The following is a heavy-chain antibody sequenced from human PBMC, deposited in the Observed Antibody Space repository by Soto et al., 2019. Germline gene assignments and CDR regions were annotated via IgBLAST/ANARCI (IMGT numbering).Heavy chain of an antibody. Sequence: SETLSLTCMVSGGSIRSSSYDGGWISQPPGKGLEWIGSIYDSGSIYYNVSFESRVTINVDTSKSQFSLKLSSVTAADTAVYYCARQYTGADREAFLPDWFDPWGQGTLVTVSS. CDR3: ARQYTGADREAFLPDWFDP. J-gene: IGHJ5*02. CDR1: GGSIRSSSYD. CDR2: IYDSGSI. V-gene: IGHV4-39*01. D-gene: IGHD2-8*02.